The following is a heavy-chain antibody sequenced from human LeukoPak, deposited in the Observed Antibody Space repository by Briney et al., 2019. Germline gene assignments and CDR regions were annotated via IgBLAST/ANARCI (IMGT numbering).Heavy chain of an antibody. CDR2: IYSGGST. D-gene: IGHD6-6*01. J-gene: IGHJ4*02. CDR1: GFTVSSNY. Sequence: PGGSLRLSCAASGFTVSSNYMSWVRQASGKGLEWVSVIYSGGSTYYADSVKGRFAISRDNSKNTLYLQMNSLRAEDTAVYYCARDTGRSSSSYWGQGTLVTVSS. CDR3: ARDTGRSSSSY. V-gene: IGHV3-66*02.